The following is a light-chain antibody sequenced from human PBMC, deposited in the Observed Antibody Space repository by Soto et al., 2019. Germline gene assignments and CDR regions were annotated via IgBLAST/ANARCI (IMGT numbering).Light chain of an antibody. CDR1: SSDVGGYNY. J-gene: IGLJ1*01. CDR3: NSYTSSSTLLYV. CDR2: DVS. Sequence: SALTQPASVSGSPGQSITISCTGTSSDVGGYNYVSWYQQHPGKAPKLMIYDVSNRPSGVSNRFSGSKSGNTASLTISGLQAEDEADYYCNSYTSSSTLLYVFGTGTRSPS. V-gene: IGLV2-14*01.